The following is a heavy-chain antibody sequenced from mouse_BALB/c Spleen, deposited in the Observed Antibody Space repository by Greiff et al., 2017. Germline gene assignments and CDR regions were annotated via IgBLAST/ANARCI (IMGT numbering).Heavy chain of an antibody. CDR3: AFYYGSRGFAY. Sequence: VQLKESGPGLVKPSQSLSLTCSVTGYSITSGYYWNWIRQFPGNKLEWMGYISYDGSNNYNPSLKNRISITRDTSKNQFFLKLNSVTTEDTATYYCAFYYGSRGFAYWGQGTLVTVSA. D-gene: IGHD1-1*01. J-gene: IGHJ3*01. CDR2: ISYDGSN. CDR1: GYSITSGYY. V-gene: IGHV3-6*02.